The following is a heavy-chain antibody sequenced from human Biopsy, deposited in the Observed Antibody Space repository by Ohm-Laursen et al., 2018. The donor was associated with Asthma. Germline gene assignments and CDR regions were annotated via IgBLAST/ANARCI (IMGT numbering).Heavy chain of an antibody. D-gene: IGHD3-10*01. CDR2: ISYDGSTK. CDR3: ARDVVWFREVGGMDV. CDR1: GFTLTTYA. J-gene: IGHJ6*02. V-gene: IGHV3-30*03. Sequence: SLRLSCTASGFTLTTYAIHWVRQAPGKGLEWVAAISYDGSTKYSADSVKGRFIVSRDISKNILSLQMNSLRPEDTAVYYCARDVVWFREVGGMDVWGQGTMVTVSS.